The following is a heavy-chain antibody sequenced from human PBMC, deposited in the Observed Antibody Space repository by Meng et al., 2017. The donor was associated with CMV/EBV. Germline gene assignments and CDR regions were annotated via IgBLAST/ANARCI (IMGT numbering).Heavy chain of an antibody. CDR2: INPSGGST. CDR1: GYTFTSYY. V-gene: IGHV1-46*01. CDR3: PRERRYCSSTSCYQPPHYNYYGMDV. J-gene: IGHJ6*02. Sequence: ASVKVSCKASGYTFTSYYMHWVRQAPGQGLEWMGIINPSGGSTSYAQKFQGRVTMTRDTSTSTVYMELSSLRSEDTAVYYCPRERRYCSSTSCYQPPHYNYYGMDVWGQGTTVTVSS. D-gene: IGHD2-2*01.